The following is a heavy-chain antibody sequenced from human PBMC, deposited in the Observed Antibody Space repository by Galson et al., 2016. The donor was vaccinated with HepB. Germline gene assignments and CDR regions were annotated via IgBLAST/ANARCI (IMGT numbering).Heavy chain of an antibody. J-gene: IGHJ4*02. D-gene: IGHD1-20*01. CDR1: GYNFPDYW. CDR3: GIVVVDNWNRGIGY. CDR2: IDPTDSYT. Sequence: QSGAEVKKPGESLTISCKGSGYNFPDYWISWVRQMPGKGLEWMGRIDPTDSYTNYSPSFQDQVTIPVDKSISTAYLQWGSLKASDTAMYYCGIVVVDNWNRGIGYWGQGTLVIVPS. V-gene: IGHV5-10-1*04.